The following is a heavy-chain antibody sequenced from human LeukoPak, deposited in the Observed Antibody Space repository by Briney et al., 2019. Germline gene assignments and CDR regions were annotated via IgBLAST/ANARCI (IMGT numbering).Heavy chain of an antibody. D-gene: IGHD2-15*01. Sequence: GGSLRLSCAASEFIFSTYGMNWVRQAPGKGLEWVSSISSSSSYIYYADSVKGRFTISRDNARNSLYLQMNTLRAEDTAVYSCARGADGVSSNSRGWFDPWGQGTLVTVSS. CDR3: ARGADGVSSNSRGWFDP. CDR2: ISSSSSYI. CDR1: EFIFSTYG. V-gene: IGHV3-21*01. J-gene: IGHJ5*02.